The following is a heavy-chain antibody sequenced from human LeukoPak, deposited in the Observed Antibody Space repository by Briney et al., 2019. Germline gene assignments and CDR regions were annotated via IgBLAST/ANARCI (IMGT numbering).Heavy chain of an antibody. CDR1: GFTFSSYA. Sequence: PGGSLRLSCSASGFTFSSYAMGWVRQAPVRGLEWVASISGSADITTYADSLKGRFTISRDNSKNTLYLQINSLRDEDTALYYCGKYFQPSGYPYALDTWGQGTMVTVSS. V-gene: IGHV3-23*01. D-gene: IGHD5-12*01. CDR3: GKYFQPSGYPYALDT. CDR2: ISGSADIT. J-gene: IGHJ3*02.